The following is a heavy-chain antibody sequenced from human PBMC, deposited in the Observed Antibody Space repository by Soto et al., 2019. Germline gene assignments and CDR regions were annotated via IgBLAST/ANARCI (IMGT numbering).Heavy chain of an antibody. CDR1: GGTFGGYY. V-gene: IGHV4-34*01. CDR2: INHSGST. CDR3: ARRITIFGVVIFDY. J-gene: IGHJ4*02. D-gene: IGHD3-3*01. Sequence: SETLSLTCAVYGGTFGGYYLSWIRQPPGKGLEWIGEINHSGSTNYNPSLKSRVTISVDTSKNQFSLKLSSVTAADTAVYYCARRITIFGVVIFDYWGQGTLVTVSS.